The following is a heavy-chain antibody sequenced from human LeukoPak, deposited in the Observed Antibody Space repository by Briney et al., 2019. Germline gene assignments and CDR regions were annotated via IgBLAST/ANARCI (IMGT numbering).Heavy chain of an antibody. CDR3: ARGPYYYDSSGAFDI. V-gene: IGHV3-53*01. Sequence: GGSLRLSCAASGFTVSSNYMSWVRQAPGKGLEWVSVIFSGGSTYYADSVKGRFTISRDNSKNTLYLQMNSLRAEDTAVYYCARGPYYYDSSGAFDIWGQGTMVTVSS. J-gene: IGHJ3*02. CDR1: GFTVSSNY. D-gene: IGHD3-22*01. CDR2: IFSGGST.